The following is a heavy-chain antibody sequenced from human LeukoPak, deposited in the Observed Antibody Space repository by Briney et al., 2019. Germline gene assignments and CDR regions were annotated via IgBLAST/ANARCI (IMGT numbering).Heavy chain of an antibody. J-gene: IGHJ4*02. D-gene: IGHD6-13*01. CDR1: GGSISSSSYY. Sequence: PSETRSLTCTVSGGSISSSSYYWGWIRQPPGKGLEWIGSIYYSGSTYYNPSLKSRVTISVDTSKNQFSLKLSSVTAADTAVYYCARLGAAGTFDYWGQGTLVTVSS. V-gene: IGHV4-39*01. CDR2: IYYSGST. CDR3: ARLGAAGTFDY.